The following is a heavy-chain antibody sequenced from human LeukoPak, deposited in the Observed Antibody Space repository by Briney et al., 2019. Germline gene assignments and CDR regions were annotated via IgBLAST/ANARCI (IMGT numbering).Heavy chain of an antibody. D-gene: IGHD3-3*01. Sequence: PGGSLRLSCAASGFTFSSYAMSWVRQAPGKGLEWVSGISGSGGSTDYADSLKGRFTISRDNSKNTLYLQMNSLRAEDTAVYYCAKTPVRRFPLYFDYWGLGTLVTVSS. CDR2: ISGSGGST. CDR3: AKTPVRRFPLYFDY. V-gene: IGHV3-23*01. J-gene: IGHJ4*02. CDR1: GFTFSSYA.